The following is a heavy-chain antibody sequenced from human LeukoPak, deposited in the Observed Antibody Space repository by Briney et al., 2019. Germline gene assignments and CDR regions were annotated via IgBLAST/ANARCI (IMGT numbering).Heavy chain of an antibody. J-gene: IGHJ6*02. CDR1: EFTFTSYE. CDR2: ISSSGNTI. V-gene: IGHV3-48*03. Sequence: GGSLRLSCAASEFTFTSYELNWVRQAPGKGLEWVSYISSSGNTISYADSVKGRFTISRDNAKNSLYLQMNSLRAEDTAVYYCAKDRAYYYGMDVWGQGTTVTVSS. CDR3: AKDRAYYYGMDV.